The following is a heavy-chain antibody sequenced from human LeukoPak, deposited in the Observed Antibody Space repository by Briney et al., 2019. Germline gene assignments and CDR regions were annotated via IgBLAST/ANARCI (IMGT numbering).Heavy chain of an antibody. V-gene: IGHV4-34*01. CDR3: ARGVAFWSGYYYYYYYMDV. J-gene: IGHJ6*03. D-gene: IGHD3-3*01. CDR1: GGSFSGYY. Sequence: SETLSLTCAVYGGSFSGYYWSWIRQPPGKGLEWIGEINHSGSTNYNPSLKSRVTISVDTSKNQFSLKLSSVTAADTAVYYCARGVAFWSGYYYYYYYMDVWGKGTTVTVSS. CDR2: INHSGST.